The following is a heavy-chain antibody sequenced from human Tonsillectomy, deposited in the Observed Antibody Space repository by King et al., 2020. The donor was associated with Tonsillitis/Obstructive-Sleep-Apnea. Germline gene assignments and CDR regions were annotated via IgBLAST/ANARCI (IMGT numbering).Heavy chain of an antibody. V-gene: IGHV2-26*01. CDR2: IFSNDEK. CDR1: GFSLSNARMG. CDR3: ARGAFDWYGGYFDY. J-gene: IGHJ4*02. D-gene: IGHD3-9*01. Sequence: TLQESGPVLVKPTETLTLTYTVSGFSLSNARMGVSWIRQPPGKALEWLAHIFSNDEKSYSTSLKSRLTISKDTSKSQVVLTMTNMDPVDTATYYCARGAFDWYGGYFDYWGQGTLVTVSS.